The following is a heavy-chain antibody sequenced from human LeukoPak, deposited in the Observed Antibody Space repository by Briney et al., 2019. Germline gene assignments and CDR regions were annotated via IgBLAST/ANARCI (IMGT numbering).Heavy chain of an antibody. Sequence: ASVKVSCKASGYTFTGYYMHWVRQAPGQGLEWMGWINPNSGGTNYAQKFQGRVTTTRDTSISTAYMELSRLRSDDTAVYYCARTRFLEWSDFDYWGQGTLVTVSS. V-gene: IGHV1-2*02. CDR2: INPNSGGT. CDR3: ARTRFLEWSDFDY. D-gene: IGHD3-3*01. J-gene: IGHJ4*02. CDR1: GYTFTGYY.